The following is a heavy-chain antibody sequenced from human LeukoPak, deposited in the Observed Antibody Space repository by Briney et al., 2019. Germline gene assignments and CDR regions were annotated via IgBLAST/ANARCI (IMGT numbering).Heavy chain of an antibody. D-gene: IGHD3-10*01. CDR2: IYYSGST. CDR3: ARDAYYGPGSLVY. CDR1: GDSINGGGYY. Sequence: SETLSLTCTVSGDSINGGGYYWSWIRRHPGKGLEWIGYIYYSGSTYYNPSLKSRVTISVDTSKNQFSLKVSSVTVADTAVYYCARDAYYGPGSLVYWGQGTLVTVSS. V-gene: IGHV4-31*03. J-gene: IGHJ4*02.